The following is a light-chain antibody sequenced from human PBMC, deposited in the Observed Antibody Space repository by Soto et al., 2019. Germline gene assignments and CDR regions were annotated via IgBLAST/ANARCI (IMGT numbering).Light chain of an antibody. CDR3: QLYGSSQTWT. V-gene: IGKV3-20*01. Sequence: EIVLTQSPGTLSLSPGERATLSCRASQSVSSSYLAWYQQKPGQAPRLLIYGASSRVTGIPDRFSGRGYGTDFTLTISRLEPEDFAVFYCQLYGSSQTWTFGQGTKVEIK. J-gene: IGKJ1*01. CDR2: GAS. CDR1: QSVSSSY.